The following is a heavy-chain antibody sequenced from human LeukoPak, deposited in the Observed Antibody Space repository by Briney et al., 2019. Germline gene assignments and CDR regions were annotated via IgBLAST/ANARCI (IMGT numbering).Heavy chain of an antibody. CDR2: IWYDGSNK. J-gene: IGHJ4*02. CDR3: ARDRRITIFGGYYFDY. V-gene: IGHV3-33*08. Sequence: GGSLRLSCAASGFTFSSYSMNWVRQAPGKGLEWVAVIWYDGSNKYYADSVKGRFTISRDNSKNTLYLQMNSLRAEDTAVYYCARDRRITIFGGYYFDYWGQGTLVTVSS. CDR1: GFTFSSYS. D-gene: IGHD3-3*01.